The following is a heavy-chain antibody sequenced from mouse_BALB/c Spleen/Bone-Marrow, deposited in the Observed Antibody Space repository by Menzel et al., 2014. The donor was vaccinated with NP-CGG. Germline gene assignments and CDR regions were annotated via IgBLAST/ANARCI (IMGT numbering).Heavy chain of an antibody. CDR3: VRPHYYGSSYRYAMDY. Sequence: EVKLLESGGGLVQPKGSLKLSCAASGFTLNTYAMNWVRQAPGKGLEWVARIRSKSNNYATYYADSVKDRFTISRDDSQSMLYLQMNNLKTEDTAMYYCVRPHYYGSSYRYAMDYWGQGTSVTVSS. CDR1: GFTLNTYA. V-gene: IGHV10-1*02. J-gene: IGHJ4*01. CDR2: IRSKSNNYAT. D-gene: IGHD1-1*01.